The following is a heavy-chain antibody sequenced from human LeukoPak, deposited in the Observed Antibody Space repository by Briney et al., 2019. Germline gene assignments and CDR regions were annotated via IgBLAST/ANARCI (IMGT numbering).Heavy chain of an antibody. CDR3: APGYCSSSSCTHYFDY. V-gene: IGHV3-48*01. Sequence: GGSLRLSCAASGFTFSTYSMNWVRQAPGKGLEWVSYISSSSNTIYYADPVKGRFTVSRDNAKNSLYLQMNSPRVEDTAVYYCAPGYCSSSSCTHYFDYWSQGTLVTVSS. CDR2: ISSSSNTI. J-gene: IGHJ4*02. CDR1: GFTFSTYS. D-gene: IGHD2-2*01.